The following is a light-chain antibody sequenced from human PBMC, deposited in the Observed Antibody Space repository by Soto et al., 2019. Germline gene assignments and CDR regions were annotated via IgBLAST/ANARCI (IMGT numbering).Light chain of an antibody. V-gene: IGKV1-5*03. Sequence: DIQMTQSPSTLSASVGDRVTITCRASQSITIWLAWYQQKPGKAPNLLIYKASILESGVPSRFSRSGSGTEFTLTLNRLQPDDFAAYYCLQYSSYSWTFGQGTKVEIK. CDR1: QSITIW. CDR2: KAS. J-gene: IGKJ1*01. CDR3: LQYSSYSWT.